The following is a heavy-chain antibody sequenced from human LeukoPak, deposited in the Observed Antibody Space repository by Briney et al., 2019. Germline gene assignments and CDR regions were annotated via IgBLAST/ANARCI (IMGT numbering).Heavy chain of an antibody. D-gene: IGHD1-26*01. CDR1: GDSLSSSSYY. J-gene: IGHJ4*02. Sequence: SETLSLTCTVSGDSLSSSSYYWGWVRQPPGKGLEWIGSIYYSGSTYYNPSLKSRVTISVDTSKNQCSLKLSAVTAADTAVYYWAGLGEWELDYWGQGTLVTVSS. CDR2: IYYSGST. V-gene: IGHV4-39*01. CDR3: AGLGEWELDY.